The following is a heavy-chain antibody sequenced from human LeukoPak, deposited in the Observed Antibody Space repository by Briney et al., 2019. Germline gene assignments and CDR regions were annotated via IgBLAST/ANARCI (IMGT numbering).Heavy chain of an antibody. D-gene: IGHD3-10*01. Sequence: GGSLRLSCAASGFTVSSNYMSWVRQAPGKGLEWVSVIYSGGSTYYADSVKGRFAISRDNSKNTLYLQMNSLRAEDTAVYYCASGWFGEFTFDYWGQGTLVTVSS. CDR1: GFTVSSNY. CDR3: ASGWFGEFTFDY. CDR2: IYSGGST. J-gene: IGHJ4*02. V-gene: IGHV3-66*01.